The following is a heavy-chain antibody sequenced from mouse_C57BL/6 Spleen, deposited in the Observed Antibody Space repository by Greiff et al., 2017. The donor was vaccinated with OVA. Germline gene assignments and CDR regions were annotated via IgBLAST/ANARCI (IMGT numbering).Heavy chain of an antibody. Sequence: QVQLQQPGAELVRPGSSVKLSCKASGYTFTSYWMDWVKQRPGQGLEWIGNIYPSDSETHYNQKFKDKATLTVDKSSSTSYMQLSSLTSEDSAVYYCAREDDYGNSWYCDVWGTGTTVTVSS. V-gene: IGHV1-61*01. CDR2: IYPSDSET. D-gene: IGHD2-1*01. CDR1: GYTFTSYW. CDR3: AREDDYGNSWYCDV. J-gene: IGHJ1*03.